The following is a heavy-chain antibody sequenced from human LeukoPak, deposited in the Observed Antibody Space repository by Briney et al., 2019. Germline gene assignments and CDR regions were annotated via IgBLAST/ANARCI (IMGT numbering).Heavy chain of an antibody. V-gene: IGHV4-39*07. Sequence: SETLSLTCTVSGGSISSYYWGWIRQPPGKGLEWIGSIYYSGSTYYNPSLKSRVTISVDTSKNQFSLKLSSVTAADTAVYYCARLPRSGGGFHWGQGTLVTVSS. CDR2: IYYSGST. CDR1: GGSISSYY. CDR3: ARLPRSGGGFH. J-gene: IGHJ4*02. D-gene: IGHD3-10*01.